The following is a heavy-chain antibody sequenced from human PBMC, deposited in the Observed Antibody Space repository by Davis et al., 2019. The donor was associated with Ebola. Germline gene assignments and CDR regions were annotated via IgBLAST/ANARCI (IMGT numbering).Heavy chain of an antibody. CDR1: GYTFTSYY. Sequence: AASVKVSCKASGYTFTSYYMHWVRQAPGQGLEWMGRINPNSGGTNYAQKFQGRVTMTRDTSISTAYMELSGLRFDDTAVYYCARGKWFDPWARGPWSASHQ. V-gene: IGHV1-2*06. CDR2: INPNSGGT. CDR3: ARGKWFDP. J-gene: IGHJ5*02.